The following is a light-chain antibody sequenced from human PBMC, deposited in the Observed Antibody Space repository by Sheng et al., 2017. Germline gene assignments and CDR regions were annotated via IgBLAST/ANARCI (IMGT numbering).Light chain of an antibody. J-gene: IGKJ1*01. CDR1: QRVTNDS. Sequence: IVLTQSPGTLSLSPGERATLSCRASQRVTNDSLAWYQQKPAQAPRLLIYGASNRATGIPDRFSGSGFGTDFTLTISSLEPDDFATYYCQQYNSYSWTFGQGTKVEIK. V-gene: IGKV3-20*01. CDR2: GAS. CDR3: QQYNSYSWT.